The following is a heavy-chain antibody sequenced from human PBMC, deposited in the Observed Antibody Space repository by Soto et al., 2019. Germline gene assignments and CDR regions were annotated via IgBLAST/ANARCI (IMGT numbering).Heavy chain of an antibody. CDR1: GTSISSYY. Sequence: VQLQESGPGLVKPSETLSLTCTVSGTSISSYYWTCSRQPPGKGLEWIANIHYSGTTNYHPALASRVTTSVDTTKTKLSQKMSSVTAADRAVDFCATYKSSARDDWGRGTLCTVGS. J-gene: IGHJ4*02. D-gene: IGHD1-1*01. CDR3: ATYKSSARDD. V-gene: IGHV4-59*01. CDR2: IHYSGTT.